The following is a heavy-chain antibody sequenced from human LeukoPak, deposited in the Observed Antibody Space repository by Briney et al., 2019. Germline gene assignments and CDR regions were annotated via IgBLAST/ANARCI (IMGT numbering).Heavy chain of an antibody. Sequence: GGSLRLSCAASGFTFSDYYMSWIRQAPGKGLEWVSYISSSGSTIYYADSVKGRFTISRDNAKNSLYLQMNSLRAEDTAVYYCARDRAGWIQLWLLGYWGQGTLVTVSS. D-gene: IGHD5-18*01. CDR1: GFTFSDYY. CDR2: ISSSGSTI. CDR3: ARDRAGWIQLWLLGY. V-gene: IGHV3-11*04. J-gene: IGHJ4*02.